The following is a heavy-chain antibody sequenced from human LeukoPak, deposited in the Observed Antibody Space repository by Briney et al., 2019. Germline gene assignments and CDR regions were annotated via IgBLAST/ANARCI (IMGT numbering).Heavy chain of an antibody. J-gene: IGHJ4*02. Sequence: PSETLSLTCAVCGGSFSGYYWSLIRQPPGKGLEWIGEINHSGSTNYNPSLKSRVTISVDTSKNQFSLKLRSVTAADTDVDYCARVDDYWGQGTLVTVSS. CDR1: GGSFSGYY. CDR3: ARVDDY. CDR2: INHSGST. V-gene: IGHV4-34*01.